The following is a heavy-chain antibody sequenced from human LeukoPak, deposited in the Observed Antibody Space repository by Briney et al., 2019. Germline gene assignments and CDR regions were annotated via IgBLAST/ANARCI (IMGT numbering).Heavy chain of an antibody. CDR2: ISGSGGST. V-gene: IGHV3-23*01. Sequence: GGSLRLSCAASGFTFSNYAMTWVRQAPGKGLEWVSAISGSGGSTYYADSVKGRFTISRDNSKNTLYLQMNSLRAEDTAVYYCAKDSSGYCLDYWGQGTLVTVSS. CDR1: GFTFSNYA. D-gene: IGHD3-22*01. CDR3: AKDSSGYCLDY. J-gene: IGHJ4*02.